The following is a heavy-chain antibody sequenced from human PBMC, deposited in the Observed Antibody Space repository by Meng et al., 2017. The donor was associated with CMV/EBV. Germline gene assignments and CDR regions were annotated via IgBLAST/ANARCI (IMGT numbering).Heavy chain of an antibody. J-gene: IGHJ6*02. CDR2: IRYDGSNK. Sequence: GESLKISCAASGFTFSSYGMHWVRQAPGKGLEWVAFIRYDGSNKYYADSVKGRFTISRDNSKYTLYLQMNSLRAEDTAMYYCAKDGLLRFLEWLYLTGTTSGMDVWGQGTTVTVSS. V-gene: IGHV3-30*02. D-gene: IGHD3-3*01. CDR3: AKDGLLRFLEWLYLTGTTSGMDV. CDR1: GFTFSSYG.